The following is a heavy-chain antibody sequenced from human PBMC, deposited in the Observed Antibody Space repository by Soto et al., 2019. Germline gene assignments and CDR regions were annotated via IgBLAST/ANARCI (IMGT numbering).Heavy chain of an antibody. V-gene: IGHV1-69*06. CDR3: ARDPGYEYAMDV. J-gene: IGHJ6*02. Sequence: SVKVSCKVSGGTFSNYAIDWVRLAPGQGLEWMGGIVPIFGTTYYTQKFQGRATIIADNSKNTLYLQMNSLRAEDTAMYYCARDPGYEYAMDVWGQGTTVTVSS. CDR1: GGTFSNYA. CDR2: IVPIFGTT.